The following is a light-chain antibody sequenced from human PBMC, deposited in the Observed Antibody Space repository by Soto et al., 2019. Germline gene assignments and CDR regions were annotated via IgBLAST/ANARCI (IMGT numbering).Light chain of an antibody. CDR3: QVWDIMTDNYV. Sequence: SYELTKPPSVSVAPEKTATITCGGNNIGNKRVHWYRQKPGQAPVLVISYDSDRPSGIPERFSGSNSGNTATLTISRVEDGDEADYYCQVWDIMTDNYVFGPGTKVTVL. CDR2: YDS. CDR1: NIGNKR. V-gene: IGLV3-21*04. J-gene: IGLJ1*01.